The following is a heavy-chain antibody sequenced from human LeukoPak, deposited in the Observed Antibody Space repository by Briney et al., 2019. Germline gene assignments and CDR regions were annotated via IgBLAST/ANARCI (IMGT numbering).Heavy chain of an antibody. V-gene: IGHV4-38-2*01. CDR2: IYHSRST. D-gene: IGHD6-13*01. J-gene: IGHJ4*02. CDR3: ARGSIAAAYPYYFDY. CDR1: GYSISRGYY. Sequence: SQSLSLTCAVSGYSISRGYYWGWMRQPPGKGLEWIGSIYHSRSTYYNPAFKSRGTISVDTSKTQFSLKPSSVTAADTAVYYCARGSIAAAYPYYFDYWGQGTLVTVSS.